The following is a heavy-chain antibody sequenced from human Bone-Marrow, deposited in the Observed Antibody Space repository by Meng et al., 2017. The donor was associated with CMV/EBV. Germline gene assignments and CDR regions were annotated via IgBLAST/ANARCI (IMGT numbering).Heavy chain of an antibody. CDR2: ISGSGGST. J-gene: IGHJ6*02. D-gene: IGHD3-3*01. CDR3: AKDLTGGYDFWSGYHYYYYGMDV. CDR1: GFTFSSYA. Sequence: GESLKISCAASGFTFSSYAMSWVRQAPGKGLEWVSAISGSGGSTYYADSVKGRFTISRDKSKNTLYLQMNSLRAEDTAVYYCAKDLTGGYDFWSGYHYYYYGMDVWGQGTTVTVSS. V-gene: IGHV3-23*01.